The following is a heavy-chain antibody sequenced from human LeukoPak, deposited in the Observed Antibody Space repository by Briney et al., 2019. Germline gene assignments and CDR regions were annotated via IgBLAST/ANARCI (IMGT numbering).Heavy chain of an antibody. V-gene: IGHV3-43*01. CDR1: GFTFDDYT. CDR3: AKGHGDSLGY. Sequence: PGGSLRLSCAACGFTFDDYTMHWVRQAPGKGLEWVSLISWDGGSTYYADSVKGRFTISRDNSKNSLYLQMNSLRTEDTALYYCAKGHGDSLGYWGQGTLVTVSS. D-gene: IGHD4-17*01. J-gene: IGHJ4*02. CDR2: ISWDGGST.